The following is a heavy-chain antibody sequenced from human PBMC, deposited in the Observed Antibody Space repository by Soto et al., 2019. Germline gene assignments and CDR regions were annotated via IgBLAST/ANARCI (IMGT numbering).Heavy chain of an antibody. CDR3: ARFETYYDFWSGNYTPYYFDD. V-gene: IGHV4-59*01. D-gene: IGHD3-3*01. CDR1: GGSISSYY. Sequence: SETLSLTCTVSGGSISSYYWSWIRQTPGKGLEWIGYTYYSGSTNYNPSLKSRVTISVDTSKNQFSLKLSSVTAADTAVYYCARFETYYDFWSGNYTPYYFDDWGQGTQVTVSS. CDR2: TYYSGST. J-gene: IGHJ4*02.